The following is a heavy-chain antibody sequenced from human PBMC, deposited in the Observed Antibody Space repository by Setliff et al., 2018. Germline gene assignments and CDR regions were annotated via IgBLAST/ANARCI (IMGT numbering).Heavy chain of an antibody. CDR2: IYYSGSA. CDR1: GGSISSGSYY. J-gene: IGHJ1*01. Sequence: SETLSLTCTVSGGSISSGSYYWSWIRQPPGKGLEWIGYIYYSGSANYNPSLKSRVSISVDTSKNQFSLKLSSVTAADTAVYYCAKVYSGYFHWGHGTLVTVSS. V-gene: IGHV4-61*01. D-gene: IGHD3-22*01. CDR3: AKVYSGYFH.